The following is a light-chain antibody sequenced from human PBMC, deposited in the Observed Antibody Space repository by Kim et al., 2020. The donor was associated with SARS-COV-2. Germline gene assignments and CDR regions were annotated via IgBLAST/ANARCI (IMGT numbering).Light chain of an antibody. CDR2: GKH. J-gene: IGLJ2*01. CDR3: NSRSSNDNLL. CDR1: SLRIYS. V-gene: IGLV3-19*01. Sequence: PLGQTDRTTRQGNSLRIYSATWYKKRPRQAPLVFIYGKHNPPPGIPDPFSGSSSGDPTSLSITGAQAGEEADYYSNSRSSNDNLLFGGGTKLTVL.